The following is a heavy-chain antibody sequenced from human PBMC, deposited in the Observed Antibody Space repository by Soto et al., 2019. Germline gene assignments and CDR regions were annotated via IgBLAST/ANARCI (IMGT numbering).Heavy chain of an antibody. D-gene: IGHD2-15*01. CDR3: ARGPLIVVVPFDY. V-gene: IGHV3-23*01. Sequence: PGGSLRLSCAASGFTFNTYAVSWVRQAPGKGLEWVSTITATGGSTYNADPVKGRFTISRDSSKNTVDLQMNSLRADDTAVYYCARGPLIVVVPFDYWGQGTLVTVSS. J-gene: IGHJ4*02. CDR2: ITATGGST. CDR1: GFTFNTYA.